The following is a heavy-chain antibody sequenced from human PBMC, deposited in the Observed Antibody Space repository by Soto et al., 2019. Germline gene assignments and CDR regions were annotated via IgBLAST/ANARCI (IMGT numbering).Heavy chain of an antibody. Sequence: QVQLQESGPGLVKPSGTLSLTCAVSGGSISSSNWWSWVRQPPGKGLEWIGEIYHSGSTNYNPSRKSRANISVDKSKNQFSLKLSSVTAADTAVYYCARDGGTTVYYYYGMDVWGQGTTVTVSS. V-gene: IGHV4-4*02. CDR1: GGSISSSNW. D-gene: IGHD1-7*01. CDR2: IYHSGST. J-gene: IGHJ6*02. CDR3: ARDGGTTVYYYYGMDV.